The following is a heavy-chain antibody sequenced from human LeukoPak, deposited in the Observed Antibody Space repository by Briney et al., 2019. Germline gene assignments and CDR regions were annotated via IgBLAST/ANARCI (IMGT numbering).Heavy chain of an antibody. CDR2: ISWNSGSI. Sequence: GGSLRLSCAASGFTFDDYAMHWVRQAPGKGLEWVSGISWNSGSIGYADSVKGRFTISRDNAKNSLYLQMNSLRAEDTALYYCAKDLVGYCSSTSCYTGFDYWGQGTLVTVPS. CDR3: AKDLVGYCSSTSCYTGFDY. J-gene: IGHJ4*02. V-gene: IGHV3-9*01. CDR1: GFTFDDYA. D-gene: IGHD2-2*02.